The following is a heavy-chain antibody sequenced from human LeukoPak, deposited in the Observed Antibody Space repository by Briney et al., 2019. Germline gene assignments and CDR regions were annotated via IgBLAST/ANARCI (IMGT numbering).Heavy chain of an antibody. V-gene: IGHV4-34*01. Sequence: PSETLSPTCAVYGGSFSGYYWSWIRQPPGKGLEWIGEINHSGSTNYNPSLKSRVTISVDTSKNQFSLKLSSVTAADTAVYYCARGTGYYGSGSYAYYMDVWGKGTTVTVSS. CDR1: GGSFSGYY. D-gene: IGHD3-10*01. CDR3: ARGTGYYGSGSYAYYMDV. CDR2: INHSGST. J-gene: IGHJ6*03.